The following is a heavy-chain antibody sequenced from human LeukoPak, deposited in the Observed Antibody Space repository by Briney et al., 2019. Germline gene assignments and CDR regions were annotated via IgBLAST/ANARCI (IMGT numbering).Heavy chain of an antibody. J-gene: IGHJ4*02. V-gene: IGHV4-34*01. CDR3: ARVAWGYSYGSFDY. D-gene: IGHD5-18*01. CDR1: GGSFSGYY. Sequence: SETLSLTCAVYGGSFSGYYWSWLRQPPGKGLEWIGEINHSGGTNYNPSLKSRVTISVDTSKNQFSLKLSSVTAADTAVYYCARVAWGYSYGSFDYWGQGTLVTVSS. CDR2: INHSGGT.